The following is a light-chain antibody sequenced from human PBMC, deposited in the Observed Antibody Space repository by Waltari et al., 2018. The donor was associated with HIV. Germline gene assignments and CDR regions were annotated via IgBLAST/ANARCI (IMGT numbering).Light chain of an antibody. CDR3: VSYISSSTPE. Sequence: QSALTPPASMSGSPGQSLPISCTAPSRDVTDYNYVSWYQHHPDKAPKVIIYEVTRRPSGVSNRFSGSKSGNTASLTISGLLPEDEAEYFCVSYISSSTPEFGGGTKLTVL. J-gene: IGLJ3*02. CDR2: EVT. CDR1: SRDVTDYNY. V-gene: IGLV2-14*01.